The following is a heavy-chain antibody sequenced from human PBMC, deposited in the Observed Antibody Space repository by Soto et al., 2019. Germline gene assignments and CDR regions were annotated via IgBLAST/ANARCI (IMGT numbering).Heavy chain of an antibody. CDR2: VYYTGTT. Sequence: QVQLQESGPGLVKPSETLSLTCTVSGGSIDSYYWTWIRQPPGKGLEWIGYVYYTGTTTYSPSLKKRVTISVDPSMNQISLKLSSVTAADTAFYYCARLGGYYQSLDTWGQGTLVTVSS. CDR1: GGSIDSYY. J-gene: IGHJ5*02. V-gene: IGHV4-59*08. D-gene: IGHD3-22*01. CDR3: ARLGGYYQSLDT.